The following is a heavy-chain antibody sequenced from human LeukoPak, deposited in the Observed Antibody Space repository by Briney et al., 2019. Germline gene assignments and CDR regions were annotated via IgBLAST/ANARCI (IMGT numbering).Heavy chain of an antibody. CDR2: IYYSGTT. D-gene: IGHD1-1*01. V-gene: IGHV4-31*03. J-gene: IGHJ3*02. CDR3: ARATLRGLRRTRNDAFDI. Sequence: SETLSLTCTVSGDSIYSGGFYWSWVRQHPGKGLEWIGHIYYSGTTYYNPSLESRLIISVDTSKNEFSLKVSSMTAADTAVYFCARATLRGLRRTRNDAFDIWGQGTMVTVSS. CDR1: GDSIYSGGFY.